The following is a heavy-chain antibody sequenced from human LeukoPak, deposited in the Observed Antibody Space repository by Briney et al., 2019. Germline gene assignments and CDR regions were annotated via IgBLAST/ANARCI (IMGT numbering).Heavy chain of an antibody. CDR1: GFTFRSYW. V-gene: IGHV3-7*02. D-gene: IGHD3-3*01. Sequence: GGSLRLSCAASGFTFRSYWMSWVRQAPGKGLEWVANIKQDGSEKYYVDSVKGRFTISRDNAENSLYLQMNSLRAEDTAVYYCARVPSKWSGYYSGDFRFDPWGQGTLVTVSS. J-gene: IGHJ5*02. CDR3: ARVPSKWSGYYSGDFRFDP. CDR2: IKQDGSEK.